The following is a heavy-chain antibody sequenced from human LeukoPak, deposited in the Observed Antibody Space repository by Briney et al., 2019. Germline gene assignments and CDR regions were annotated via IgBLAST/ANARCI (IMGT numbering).Heavy chain of an antibody. V-gene: IGHV4-39*07. Sequence: SETLSLTCTVSGGSIGRSSYYWGWIRQPPGKGLEWIGSIYYSGSTSYNPSLKSRVTISVDTSKNQFSLKLNSVTAADTAVYYCARRRREQDFDYWGQGTLVTVSS. CDR3: ARRRREQDFDY. CDR1: GGSIGRSSYY. J-gene: IGHJ4*02. D-gene: IGHD1-26*01. CDR2: IYYSGST.